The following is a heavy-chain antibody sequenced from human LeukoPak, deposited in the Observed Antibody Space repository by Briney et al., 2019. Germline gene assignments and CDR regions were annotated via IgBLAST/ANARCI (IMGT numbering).Heavy chain of an antibody. CDR1: GFTFSSYA. V-gene: IGHV3-23*01. Sequence: GGSLRLSCAASGFTFSSYAMSWVRQAPGKGLEWVSAISGSGGSTYYADSVKGRFTISRDNSKNTLYLQVNSLRAEDTAVYYCAKDGVLVRGVITPLGYWGQGTLVTVSS. D-gene: IGHD3-10*01. CDR2: ISGSGGST. J-gene: IGHJ4*02. CDR3: AKDGVLVRGVITPLGY.